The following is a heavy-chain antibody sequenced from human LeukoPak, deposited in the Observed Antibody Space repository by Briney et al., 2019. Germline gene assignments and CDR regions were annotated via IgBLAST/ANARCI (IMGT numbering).Heavy chain of an antibody. CDR1: GFTVATNY. V-gene: IGHV3-53*01. D-gene: IGHD3-3*02. Sequence: GGSLRLSCTASGFTVATNYMNWVRQPPGKGLEWISILYSGADTYYADSVKGRFVVSRDSSKNMLFLHMNALRPEDTAVYYCARIGDHFHWYLDLWGRGTLVTVSS. J-gene: IGHJ2*01. CDR2: LYSGADT. CDR3: ARIGDHFHWYLDL.